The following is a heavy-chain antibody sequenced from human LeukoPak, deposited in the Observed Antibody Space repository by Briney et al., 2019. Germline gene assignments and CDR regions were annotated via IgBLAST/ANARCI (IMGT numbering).Heavy chain of an antibody. CDR1: GFTFNSYA. CDR3: AKIDGNYYYMDV. J-gene: IGHJ6*03. D-gene: IGHD1-1*01. Sequence: PGGSLRLSCIASGFTFNSYAMSWVRQAPGKGLEWVSAISGSGGSTYYADSVKGRFTISRDNSKNTLYLQMNSLRAEDTAVYYCAKIDGNYYYMDVWGKGTTVTISS. CDR2: ISGSGGST. V-gene: IGHV3-23*01.